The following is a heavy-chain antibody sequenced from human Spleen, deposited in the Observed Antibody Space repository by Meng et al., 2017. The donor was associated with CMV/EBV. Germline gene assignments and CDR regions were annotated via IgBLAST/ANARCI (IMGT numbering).Heavy chain of an antibody. D-gene: IGHD7-27*01. J-gene: IGHJ4*02. CDR2: SKRKSDGGTT. V-gene: IGHV3-15*01. Sequence: ASGFAFTNAWMSWVRQAPGKGLEWVGRSKRKSDGGTTDYAAPVKGRFTSSRDDQKNRLYLQMNSLKTEDTAVYDCTTGNWGFESDYWGQGSLVTVSS. CDR3: TTGNWGFESDY. CDR1: GFAFTNAW.